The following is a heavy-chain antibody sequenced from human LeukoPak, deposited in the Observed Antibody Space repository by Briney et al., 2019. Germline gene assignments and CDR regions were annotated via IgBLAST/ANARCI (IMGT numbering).Heavy chain of an antibody. CDR2: IHPSGIF. Sequence: SETLSLTCAVHGGSCDDYYCSWIRQPPGKGLEWIGEIHPSGIFYYNSSLMSRVAISIDTSKSQFSLRLTSVTAADTAFYYCARGRDRSKAGDLWGQGSLVTVSS. CDR1: GGSCDDYY. V-gene: IGHV4-34*01. D-gene: IGHD5-24*01. CDR3: ARGRDRSKAGDL. J-gene: IGHJ5*02.